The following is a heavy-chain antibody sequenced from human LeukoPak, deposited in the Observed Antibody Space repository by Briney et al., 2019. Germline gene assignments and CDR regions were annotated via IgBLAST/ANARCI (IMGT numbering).Heavy chain of an antibody. CDR3: ARYEEFSTGYSASSPRHYFDH. CDR1: GGSINSYY. Sequence: PSETLSLTCTVSGGSINSYYWSWIRQPPGKGLECIGHIYYTGSTYYKPSLESRVNISVDTAKDQNSLKLSSVTAADTAVYYCARYEEFSTGYSASSPRHYFDHWGQGTLVTVSS. CDR2: IYYTGST. D-gene: IGHD3/OR15-3a*01. V-gene: IGHV4-59*01. J-gene: IGHJ4*02.